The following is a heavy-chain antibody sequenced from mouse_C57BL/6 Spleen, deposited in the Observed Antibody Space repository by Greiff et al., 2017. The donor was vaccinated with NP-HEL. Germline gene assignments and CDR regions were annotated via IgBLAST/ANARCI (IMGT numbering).Heavy chain of an antibody. CDR3: AREGDLLSSWFAY. D-gene: IGHD6-2*01. V-gene: IGHV5-15*01. J-gene: IGHJ3*01. Sequence: DVHLVESGGGLVQPGGSLKLSCAASGFTFSDYGMAWVRQAPRKGPEWVAFISNLAYSIYYADTVTGRFTISRENAKNTLYLEMSSLRSEDTAMYYCAREGDLLSSWFAYWGQGTLVTVSA. CDR1: GFTFSDYG. CDR2: ISNLAYSI.